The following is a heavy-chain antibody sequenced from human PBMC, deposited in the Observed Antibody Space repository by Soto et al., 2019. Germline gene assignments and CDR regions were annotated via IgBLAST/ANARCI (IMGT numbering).Heavy chain of an antibody. V-gene: IGHV1-69*01. Sequence: QVQLVQSGAEGKKPGSSVKVSCKASGGTFSSYAISWVRQAPGQGLEWMGGIIPIFGTANDAQKFQGRVTITADESTSTAYMELSSLRSEDTAVYYCARVGSEGALAVAGTDYYYYGMDVWGQGTTVTVSS. J-gene: IGHJ6*02. CDR2: IIPIFGTA. D-gene: IGHD6-19*01. CDR3: ARVGSEGALAVAGTDYYYYGMDV. CDR1: GGTFSSYA.